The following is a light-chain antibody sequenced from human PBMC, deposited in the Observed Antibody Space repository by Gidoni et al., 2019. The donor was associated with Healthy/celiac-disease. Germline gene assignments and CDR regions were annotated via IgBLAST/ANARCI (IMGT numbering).Light chain of an antibody. CDR1: QSVSSY. CDR3: QQHSNWPLT. Sequence: EIVLTQSPATLSLSPGERATLSCRARQSVSSYLAWYQQKPGQAPRLLIDDASNRATGIPAMFSGSESGTDFTLTISSLEPEDFAVYYCQQHSNWPLTFGGXTKVEIK. CDR2: DAS. V-gene: IGKV3-11*01. J-gene: IGKJ4*01.